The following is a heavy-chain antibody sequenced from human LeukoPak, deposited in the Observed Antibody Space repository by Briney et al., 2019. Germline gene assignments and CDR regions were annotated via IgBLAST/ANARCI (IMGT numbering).Heavy chain of an antibody. CDR1: GFTFSGSA. V-gene: IGHV3-73*01. Sequence: PGGSLRLSCAASGFTFSGSAMHWVRQASGKGLEWVGRIRSKANSYATAYAASVKGRFTISRDDSKNTAYLQMNSLKTEDTAVYYCTRHRGLRVYYYGMDVWGQGTTVTVSS. CDR3: TRHRGLRVYYYGMDV. J-gene: IGHJ6*02. D-gene: IGHD4-17*01. CDR2: IRSKANSYAT.